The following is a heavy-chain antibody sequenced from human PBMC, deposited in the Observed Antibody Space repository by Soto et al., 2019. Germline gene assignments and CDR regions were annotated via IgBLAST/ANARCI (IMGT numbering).Heavy chain of an antibody. D-gene: IGHD6-19*01. J-gene: IGHJ4*02. CDR1: GFTFSSYA. CDR3: ARGLYSSGWYGSPYYFDY. Sequence: ELLESGGGLVQPGGSLRLSCAASGFTFSSYAISWVRQAPGQGLEWMGGIIPIFGTANYAQKFQGRVTITADKSTSTAYMELSSLRSEDTAVYYCARGLYSSGWYGSPYYFDYWGQGTLVTVSS. CDR2: IIPIFGTA. V-gene: IGHV1-69*06.